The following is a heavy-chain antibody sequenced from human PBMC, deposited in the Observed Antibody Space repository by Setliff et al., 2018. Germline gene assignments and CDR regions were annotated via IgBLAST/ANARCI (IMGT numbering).Heavy chain of an antibody. V-gene: IGHV1-18*01. D-gene: IGHD2-2*01. J-gene: IGHJ4*02. CDR3: PRLVRYCTRTSCQRLSGDDY. Sequence: KVSCKASGYTFTDYGVTWVRQAPGQGLEWVGWISPYSGNTYYAPKFQGRITMTTDTSTTTAYMELKSLRSDDTAIYYCPRLVRYCTRTSCQRLSGDDYWGQGALVTVSS. CDR1: GYTFTDYG. CDR2: ISPYSGNT.